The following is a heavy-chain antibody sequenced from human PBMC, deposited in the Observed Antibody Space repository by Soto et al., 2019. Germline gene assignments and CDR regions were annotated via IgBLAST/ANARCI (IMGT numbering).Heavy chain of an antibody. D-gene: IGHD3-10*01. J-gene: IGHJ4*02. CDR2: IHYSGTT. CDR3: VPYEERTPGWGPQEDF. V-gene: IGHV4-34*01. CDR1: GESFSAYY. Sequence: QVQVQQWGAGLLKPSETLSLTCDVYGESFSAYYWNWIRQSPEKGLEWIADIHYSGTTNYNPSLRSRVTISRDTSKRQFSLKLTSVTPADTAVYYCVPYEERTPGWGPQEDFWGQGTQVTVTS.